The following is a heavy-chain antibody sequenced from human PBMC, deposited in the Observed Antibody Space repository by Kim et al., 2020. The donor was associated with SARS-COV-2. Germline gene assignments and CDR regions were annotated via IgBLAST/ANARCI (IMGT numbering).Heavy chain of an antibody. V-gene: IGHV4-59*01. D-gene: IGHD2-15*01. CDR3: ARGLEMGAAEYYYYYGMDV. CDR1: GGSISSYY. J-gene: IGHJ6*02. Sequence: SETLSLTCTVSGGSISSYYWSWIRQPPGKGLEWIGYIYYSGSTNYNPSLKSRVTISVDTSKNQFSLKLSSVTAADTAVYYCARGLEMGAAEYYYYYGMDVWGQGTTVTVSS. CDR2: IYYSGST.